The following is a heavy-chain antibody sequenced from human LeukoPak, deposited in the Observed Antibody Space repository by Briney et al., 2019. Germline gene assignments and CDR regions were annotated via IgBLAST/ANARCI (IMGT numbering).Heavy chain of an antibody. V-gene: IGHV4-59*01. CDR1: GGSISGYY. CDR2: IYYSGST. CDR3: ARALAVAGPGGAFDI. J-gene: IGHJ3*02. Sequence: PSETLSLTCAVPGGSISGYYWSWIRQPPRKGLEWSGYIYYSGSTDYDPYLKSRVTISVDTSKNQFSLKLSSVTAADTAVYYCARALAVAGPGGAFDIWGQGTIVTVSS. D-gene: IGHD6-19*01.